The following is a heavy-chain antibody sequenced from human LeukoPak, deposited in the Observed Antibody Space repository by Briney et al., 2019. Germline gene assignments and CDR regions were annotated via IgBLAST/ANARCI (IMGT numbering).Heavy chain of an antibody. J-gene: IGHJ4*02. CDR2: INPSGGST. D-gene: IGHD3-10*01. V-gene: IGHV1-46*01. CDR1: GYTFTSYY. Sequence: GASVKVSCKASGYTFTSYYMHWVRQAPGQGLEWMGIINPSGGSTSYAQKFQGRVTMTRDMSTSTVYMELSSLRSEDTAVYYCAREGRAYYYGSGSSMDVWGQGTLVTVSS. CDR3: AREGRAYYYGSGSSMDV.